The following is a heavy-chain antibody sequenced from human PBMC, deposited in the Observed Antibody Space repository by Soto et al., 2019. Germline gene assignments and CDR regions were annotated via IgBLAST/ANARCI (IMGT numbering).Heavy chain of an antibody. J-gene: IGHJ6*02. CDR1: GFTFSSYG. CDR2: IWYDGSNK. CDR3: ARAPTELFYYYYGMDV. D-gene: IGHD3-10*01. V-gene: IGHV3-33*01. Sequence: GGSLRLSCAASGFTFSSYGMHWVRQAPGKGLEWVAVIWYDGSNKYYADSVKGRFTISRDNSKNTLYLQMNSLRAEDTAVYYCARAPTELFYYYYGMDVWGQGTTVTVSS.